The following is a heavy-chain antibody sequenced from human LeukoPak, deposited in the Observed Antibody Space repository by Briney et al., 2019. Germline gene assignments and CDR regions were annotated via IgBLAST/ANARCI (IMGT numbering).Heavy chain of an antibody. D-gene: IGHD3-16*01. CDR2: INHSGST. CDR3: SFGGDFDY. CDR1: GGSFSNYY. J-gene: IGHJ4*02. V-gene: IGHV4-34*01. Sequence: SETLSLTCAVYGGSFSNYYWSWIRQPPGKGLGWIGEINHSGSTNYNPSHKSRVTMSVDTSKKQFSLKLSSVTAADTAVYYCSFGGDFDYWGQGTLVTVSS.